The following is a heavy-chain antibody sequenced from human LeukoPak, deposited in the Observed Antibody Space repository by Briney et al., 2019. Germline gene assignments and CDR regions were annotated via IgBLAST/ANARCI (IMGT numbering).Heavy chain of an antibody. CDR3: AHLTTVTESHY. Sequence: SGPTLVKPTQTLTLTCTFSGFSLSTSGVGVCWIRQPPGKALEWLALIYWDDDKRYSSSLKSRLTITKDTSKNQVVLTMTNMDPVDTATYYCAHLTTVTESHYWGQGTLVTVSS. CDR2: IYWDDDK. D-gene: IGHD4-17*01. V-gene: IGHV2-5*02. CDR1: GFSLSTSGVG. J-gene: IGHJ4*02.